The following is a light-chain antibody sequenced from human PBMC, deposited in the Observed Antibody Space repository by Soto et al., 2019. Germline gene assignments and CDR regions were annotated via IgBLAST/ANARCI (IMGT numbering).Light chain of an antibody. CDR3: QQRSNVRYT. Sequence: EIVLTQSPATLSLSPGERATLSCRASQSVSSYLAWYQQKPGQAPRLLIYDASNRATGIPARFSGSGSGTDFTLTISSLEPEDFAVYYCQQRSNVRYTFGQGTKLEIK. CDR1: QSVSSY. V-gene: IGKV3-11*01. CDR2: DAS. J-gene: IGKJ2*01.